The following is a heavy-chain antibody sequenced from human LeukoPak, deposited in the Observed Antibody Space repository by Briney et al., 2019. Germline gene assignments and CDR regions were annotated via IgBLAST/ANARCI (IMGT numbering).Heavy chain of an antibody. CDR3: ARVRYYYDSSGYVDDAFDI. D-gene: IGHD3-22*01. Sequence: GGSLRLSCAASGFTVSSYAMHWVRQAPGKGLEWVAVISYDGSNKYYADSVKGRFTISRDNSKNTLYLQMNSLRAEDTAVYYCARVRYYYDSSGYVDDAFDIWGQGTMVTVSS. CDR1: GFTVSSYA. CDR2: ISYDGSNK. V-gene: IGHV3-30*04. J-gene: IGHJ3*02.